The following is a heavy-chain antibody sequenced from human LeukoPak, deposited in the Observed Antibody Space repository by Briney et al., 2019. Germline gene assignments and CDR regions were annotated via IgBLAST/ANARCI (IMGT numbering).Heavy chain of an antibody. CDR3: ASGYSVYFDY. V-gene: IGHV4-34*01. CDR1: GGSFSGYY. J-gene: IGHJ4*02. D-gene: IGHD2-15*01. Sequence: SETLSLSCAVYGGSFSGYYWSWIRQPPGKGLEWIGEINHSGSTNYNPSLKSRVTISVDTSKNQFSLKLSSVTAADTAVYYCASGYSVYFDYWGQGTLVTVSS. CDR2: INHSGST.